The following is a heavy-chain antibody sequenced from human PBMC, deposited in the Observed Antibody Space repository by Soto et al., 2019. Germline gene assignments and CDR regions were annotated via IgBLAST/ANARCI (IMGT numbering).Heavy chain of an antibody. CDR2: IYHSGST. V-gene: IGHV4-30-2*06. D-gene: IGHD2-2*01. Sequence: LSLTCAVSGGSISSGGYSWSWIRQSPGKGLEWIGYIYHSGSTYYNPSLKSRVTISVDRSKNQFSLKLSSVTAADTAVYYCARVPDRWGQGNLVTVSS. CDR1: GGSISSGGYS. J-gene: IGHJ5*02. CDR3: ARVPDR.